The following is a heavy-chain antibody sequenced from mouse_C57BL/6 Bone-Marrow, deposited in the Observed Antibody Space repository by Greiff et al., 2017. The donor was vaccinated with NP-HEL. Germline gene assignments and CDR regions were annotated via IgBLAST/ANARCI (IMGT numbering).Heavy chain of an antibody. Sequence: EVMLVESGGGLVQSGRSLRLSCATSGFTFSDFYMEWVRQAPGKGLEWIAASRNKANDYTTEYSASVKGRFIVSRDTSQSILYLQMNALRAEDTAIYYCARDASSGSWCAYWGQGTLVTVSA. CDR2: SRNKANDYTT. CDR1: GFTFSDFY. V-gene: IGHV7-1*01. CDR3: ARDASSGSWCAY. J-gene: IGHJ3*01. D-gene: IGHD3-2*02.